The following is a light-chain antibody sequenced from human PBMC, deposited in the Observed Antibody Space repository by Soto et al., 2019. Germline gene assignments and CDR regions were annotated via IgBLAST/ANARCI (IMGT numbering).Light chain of an antibody. CDR1: ESVRNF. CDR2: DAS. J-gene: IGKJ4*01. CDR3: LQRTCWLT. V-gene: IGKV3-11*01. Sequence: EVVLTQSPATLSLSPGERATLSCRASESVRNFLAWYQQKPGQAPRLLIYDASNRATGIPARFSGSGSGTDFTLTISSLEPEDFATYYCLQRTCWLTFGGGTRVEIK.